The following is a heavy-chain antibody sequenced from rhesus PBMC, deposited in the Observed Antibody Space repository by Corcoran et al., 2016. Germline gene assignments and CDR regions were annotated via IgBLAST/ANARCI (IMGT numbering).Heavy chain of an antibody. CDR2: ISPSHGNK. CDR3: ATETSSSEYLEF. Sequence: QVQLVQSGAEIKQPGASVKLSCRASGYTFTSYYSHWVRQTHGQGLQWIGLISPSHGNKGNAQRFQGRVALTSDTSTGTGYMELSSLKSEDTAVYYCATETSSSEYLEFWGQGALVTVSS. CDR1: GYTFTSYY. J-gene: IGHJ1*01. V-gene: IGHV1-180*01.